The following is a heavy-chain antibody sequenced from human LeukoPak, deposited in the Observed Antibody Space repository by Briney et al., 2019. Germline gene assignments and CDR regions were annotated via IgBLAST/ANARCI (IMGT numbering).Heavy chain of an antibody. CDR3: ARDGVVMADAFDI. V-gene: IGHV3-48*03. D-gene: IGHD5-24*01. J-gene: IGHJ3*02. CDR1: GFTFNNYE. Sequence: GGSPRLSCAASGFTFNNYEMNWVRQAPGKGLEWISYVSSSGSTIYYADSVKGRFTISRDNAKNSLYLQMNSLRAEDTAVYYCARDGVVMADAFDIWGQGTMVTVSS. CDR2: VSSSGSTI.